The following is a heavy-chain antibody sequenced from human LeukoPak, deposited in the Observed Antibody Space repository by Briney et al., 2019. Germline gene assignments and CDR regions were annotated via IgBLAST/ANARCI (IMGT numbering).Heavy chain of an antibody. CDR1: GGFISSGDYY. J-gene: IGHJ3*01. Sequence: SETLSLTCTVSGGFISSGDYYWNWIRQPPGKGLEWIGYVYYTGNTFYSPSLKSRVTISVDTSKNQFSLRLTSVTAADTAVYYCARGEAFDVWGQGTMFVVSS. CDR2: VYYTGNT. V-gene: IGHV4-30-4*01. CDR3: ARGEAFDV.